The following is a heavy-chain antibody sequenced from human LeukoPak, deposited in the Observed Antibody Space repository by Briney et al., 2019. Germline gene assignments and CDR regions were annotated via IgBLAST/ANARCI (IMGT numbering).Heavy chain of an antibody. V-gene: IGHV1-69*13. CDR3: ATELSSGWQKYYFDY. D-gene: IGHD6-19*01. J-gene: IGHJ4*02. CDR1: GGTFSSYA. Sequence: SVKVSCEASGGTFSSYAISWVRQAPGQGLEWMGGIIPIFGTANYAQKFQGRVTITADESTSTAYMELSSLRSEDTAVYYCATELSSGWQKYYFDYWGQGTLVTVSS. CDR2: IIPIFGTA.